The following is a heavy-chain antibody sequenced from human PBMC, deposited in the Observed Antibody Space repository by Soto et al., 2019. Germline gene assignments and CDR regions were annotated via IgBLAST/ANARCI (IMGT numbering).Heavy chain of an antibody. CDR1: GYTFTSYG. CDR2: ISAYNGNT. CDR3: ARVIRILRFLEWLPDFPDY. J-gene: IGHJ4*02. D-gene: IGHD3-3*01. V-gene: IGHV1-18*01. Sequence: ASVKVSCKASGYTFTSYGISWVRQAPGQGLEWMGWISAYNGNTNYAQKLQGRVTMTTDTSTSTAYMELRSLRSDDTAVYYCARVIRILRFLEWLPDFPDYWGQGTLVTVSS.